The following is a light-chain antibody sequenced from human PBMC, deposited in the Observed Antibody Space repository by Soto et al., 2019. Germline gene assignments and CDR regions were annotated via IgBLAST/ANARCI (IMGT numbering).Light chain of an antibody. J-gene: IGLJ1*01. CDR3: SSYAGSSTLLYV. V-gene: IGLV2-23*01. Sequence: QSVLTQPASVSGSPGQSITISCTGTSXDVGSYNLVSWYQQHPGKAPKLMIYEGSKRPSGVSNRFSGSKSGNTASLTISGLQAEDEADYHCSSYAGSSTLLYVFGTGTKGTVL. CDR2: EGS. CDR1: SXDVGSYNL.